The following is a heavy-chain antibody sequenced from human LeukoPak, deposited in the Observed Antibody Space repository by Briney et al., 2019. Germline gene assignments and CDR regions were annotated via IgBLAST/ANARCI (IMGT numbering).Heavy chain of an antibody. CDR2: IYHSGST. CDR3: AREAGSGYQYYYYYYYMDV. J-gene: IGHJ6*03. D-gene: IGHD3-22*01. CDR1: GYSISSGYY. Sequence: SETLSLTCTVSGYSISSGYYWGWIRQPPGKGLEWIGSIYHSGSTYYNPSLKSRVTISVDTSKNQFSLKLSSVTAADTAVYYCAREAGSGYQYYYYYYYMDVWGKGTTVTVSS. V-gene: IGHV4-38-2*02.